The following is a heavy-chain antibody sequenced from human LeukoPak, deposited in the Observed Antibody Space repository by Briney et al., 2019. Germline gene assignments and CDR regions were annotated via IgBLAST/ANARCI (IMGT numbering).Heavy chain of an antibody. J-gene: IGHJ3*02. CDR2: IKQDESEK. CDR1: GFTFSKYW. V-gene: IGHV3-7*01. CDR3: ARDREEMVRAPYAFGI. Sequence: GGSLRLSCAASGFTFSKYWMTWVRQAPGRGLEWVANIKQDESEKYYADSVKGRFSVSRDNGKSSLYLQMNSLRAEDTAVYYCARDREEMVRAPYAFGIWGQGTMVTVSS. D-gene: IGHD3-10*01.